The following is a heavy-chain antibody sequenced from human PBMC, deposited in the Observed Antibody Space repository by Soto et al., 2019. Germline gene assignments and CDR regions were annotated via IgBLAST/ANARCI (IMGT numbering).Heavy chain of an antibody. CDR2: ISSSSSYT. Sequence: QVQLVESGGGLVKPGGSLRLSCAASGFTFSDYYMSWIRQAPGKGLERVSYISSSSSYTNYADSVKGRFTISRDNAKNSLYLQMTSLRAEDTAVYYCARSRTTVVTPNVFDIWGQGTMVTVSS. D-gene: IGHD4-17*01. J-gene: IGHJ3*02. CDR3: ARSRTTVVTPNVFDI. CDR1: GFTFSDYY. V-gene: IGHV3-11*05.